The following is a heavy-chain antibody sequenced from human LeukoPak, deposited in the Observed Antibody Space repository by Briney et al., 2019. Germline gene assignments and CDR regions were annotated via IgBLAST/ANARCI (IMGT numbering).Heavy chain of an antibody. CDR2: IIPIFGIA. CDR3: ARHDSSGYYEYYFDY. Sequence: ASVKVSCKASEGTCSSYAISWVRQAPGQGLEWMGRIIPIFGIANYAQKFQGRVTITADKSTSTAYMELSSLRSEDTAVYYCARHDSSGYYEYYFDYWGQGTLVTVSS. J-gene: IGHJ4*02. D-gene: IGHD3-22*01. CDR1: EGTCSSYA. V-gene: IGHV1-69*04.